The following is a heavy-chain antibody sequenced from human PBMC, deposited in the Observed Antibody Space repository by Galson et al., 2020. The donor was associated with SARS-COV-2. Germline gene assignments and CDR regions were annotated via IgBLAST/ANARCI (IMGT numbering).Heavy chain of an antibody. CDR1: GFTFSSYW. D-gene: IGHD4-17*01. CDR2: IKQDGSER. J-gene: IGHJ6*02. Sequence: GGSLRLSCAASGFTFSSYWMSWVRQAPGKGLEWVANIKQDGSERYYVDSVKGRFTISRDNAKNSLYLQMNSLRVEDTAVYYCARGDYSYYDYGMDVWGQGTTVIVSS. CDR3: ARGDYSYYDYGMDV. V-gene: IGHV3-7*04.